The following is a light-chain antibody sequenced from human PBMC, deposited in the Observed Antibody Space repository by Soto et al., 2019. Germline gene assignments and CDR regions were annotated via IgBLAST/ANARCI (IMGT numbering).Light chain of an antibody. CDR3: CSYAGSSTFYV. CDR2: DVT. Sequence: QSVLTQSRSVSGSPGQSVTISCTGSGSDVGKYNYVSWYQQHPGKAPKLILYDVTQRPSGVPDRFSGSKSGITASLTISGLQAEDEADYYCCSYAGSSTFYVFGTGTKLTVL. J-gene: IGLJ1*01. CDR1: GSDVGKYNY. V-gene: IGLV2-11*01.